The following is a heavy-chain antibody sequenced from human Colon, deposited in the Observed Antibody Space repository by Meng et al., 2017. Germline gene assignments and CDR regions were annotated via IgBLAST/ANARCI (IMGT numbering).Heavy chain of an antibody. J-gene: IGHJ4*02. CDR1: GTSISRSNW. CDR2: IYHIGST. CDR3: ARENDSGNSYDH. Sequence: QVQLQKSGPGLVKPSGTLSLTCAVSGTSISRSNWWTWVRQAPGKGLEWIGEIYHIGSTNYNPSLKSRVTILVDESKNEFSLKLTSVTAADTAVYYCARENDSGNSYDHWGRGTLVTVSS. D-gene: IGHD3-10*01. V-gene: IGHV4-4*02.